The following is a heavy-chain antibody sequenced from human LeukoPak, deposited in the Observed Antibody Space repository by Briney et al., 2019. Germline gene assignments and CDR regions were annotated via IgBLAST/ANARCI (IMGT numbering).Heavy chain of an antibody. D-gene: IGHD6-6*01. Sequence: QSGPTLVNPTQTLTLTCTFSGFSLTTRGVGVGWIRQPPGKALEWLALIYWDDDKRYSPSLKSRLTITKDTSKNQVVLTMTNMDPVDTATYYCAHNRITSSGSSETSWFDPWGQGTLVTVSS. CDR2: IYWDDDK. CDR3: AHNRITSSGSSETSWFDP. J-gene: IGHJ5*02. CDR1: GFSLTTRGVG. V-gene: IGHV2-5*02.